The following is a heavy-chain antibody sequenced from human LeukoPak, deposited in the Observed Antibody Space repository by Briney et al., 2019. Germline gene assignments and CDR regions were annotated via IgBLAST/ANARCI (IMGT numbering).Heavy chain of an antibody. D-gene: IGHD3-3*01. CDR3: AREGATGDFWSGYPDY. V-gene: IGHV3-30-3*01. Sequence: GGSLRLSCAASGFTFSSYAMHWVRQAPGKGLEGVAVISYDGSNKYYANSVKGRFTISRDNSKNTLYLQMNSLRAADTAVYYCAREGATGDFWSGYPDYWGQGTLVTVSS. J-gene: IGHJ4*02. CDR2: ISYDGSNK. CDR1: GFTFSSYA.